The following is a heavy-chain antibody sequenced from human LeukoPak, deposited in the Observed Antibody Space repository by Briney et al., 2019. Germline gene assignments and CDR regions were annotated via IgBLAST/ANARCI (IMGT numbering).Heavy chain of an antibody. CDR1: GYTFTGYY. Sequence: GASVKVSCKASGYTFTGYYMHWVRQAPGQGLEWMGWINPNSGGTNYAQKFQGRVTMTRDTSISTAYMELSRLRSDDTAVYYCAREYEAVGSSGWYGRVFNYWGQGTLVTVSS. D-gene: IGHD6-19*01. V-gene: IGHV1-2*02. J-gene: IGHJ4*02. CDR3: AREYEAVGSSGWYGRVFNY. CDR2: INPNSGGT.